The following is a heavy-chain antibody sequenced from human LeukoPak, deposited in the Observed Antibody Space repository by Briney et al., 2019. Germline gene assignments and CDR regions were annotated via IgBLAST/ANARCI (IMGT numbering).Heavy chain of an antibody. CDR3: ARQRTLTGYYNWFDP. Sequence: SQTLSLTCTVSGGSISSGDYYWSWIRQPPGKGLEWIGYIYYSGSTYYNPSLKSRVTISVDTPKNQFSLKLSSVTAADTAVYYCARQRTLTGYYNWFDPWGQGTLVTVSS. D-gene: IGHD3-9*01. J-gene: IGHJ5*02. V-gene: IGHV4-30-4*01. CDR1: GGSISSGDYY. CDR2: IYYSGST.